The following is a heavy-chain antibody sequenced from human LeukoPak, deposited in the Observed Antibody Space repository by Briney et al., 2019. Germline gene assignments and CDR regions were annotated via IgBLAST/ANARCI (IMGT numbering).Heavy chain of an antibody. CDR2: ISAYHGKT. CDR1: GYDFSTFG. Sequence: ASVKVSCKASGYDFSTFGISWVRQAPGEGLEWMGWISAYHGKTNFPQRFQGRVTLTTETSTSTAYMELRSLRSDDTPIYYCARDSPFMVPGTGDAFDIWGQGTMVSVSS. V-gene: IGHV1-18*01. J-gene: IGHJ3*02. D-gene: IGHD6-19*01. CDR3: ARDSPFMVPGTGDAFDI.